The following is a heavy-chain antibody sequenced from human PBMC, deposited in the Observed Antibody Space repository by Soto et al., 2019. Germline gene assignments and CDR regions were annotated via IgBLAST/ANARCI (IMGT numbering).Heavy chain of an antibody. CDR3: ARDRGHVSTVTLTPYYYGMDV. V-gene: IGHV4-59*01. J-gene: IGHJ6*02. D-gene: IGHD4-4*01. CDR1: DGPITSYH. CDR2: TSYTGNT. Sequence: TLSLTCIVSDGPITSYHWSWIRQFPGKGLEWIAYTSYTGNTNYNPSLKSRVTISVDTSKNQFPLELSSVAAADTAVYYCARDRGHVSTVTLTPYYYGMDVWGQGTTVTVSS.